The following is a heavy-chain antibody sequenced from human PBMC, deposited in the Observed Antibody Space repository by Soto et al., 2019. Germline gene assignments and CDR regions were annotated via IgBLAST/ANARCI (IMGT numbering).Heavy chain of an antibody. CDR1: GFTFSDYY. CDR3: ARDRCTNGVCYGGLGAFDI. CDR2: ISSSGSTI. D-gene: IGHD2-8*01. Sequence: QVQLVESGGGLVKPGGSLRLSCAASGFTFSDYYMSWIRQAPGKGLXXXSXISSSGSTIYYADSVKGRFTISRDNAKNSLYLQMNSLRAEDTAVYYCARDRCTNGVCYGGLGAFDIWGQGTMVTVSS. V-gene: IGHV3-11*01. J-gene: IGHJ3*02.